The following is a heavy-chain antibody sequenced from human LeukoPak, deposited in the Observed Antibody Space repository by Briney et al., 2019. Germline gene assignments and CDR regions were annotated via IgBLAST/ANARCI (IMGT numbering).Heavy chain of an antibody. J-gene: IGHJ4*02. Sequence: SETLSLTCTVSAYSISSGYYWGWIRQPPGKGLEWIGTIYHSGRTYYNPSLKSRVTMSVDTSKNQFSLKLSSVTAADTAVYYCATYYTIFDPFDYWGQGTLVTVSS. CDR1: AYSISSGYY. V-gene: IGHV4-38-2*02. D-gene: IGHD3-3*01. CDR2: IYHSGRT. CDR3: ATYYTIFDPFDY.